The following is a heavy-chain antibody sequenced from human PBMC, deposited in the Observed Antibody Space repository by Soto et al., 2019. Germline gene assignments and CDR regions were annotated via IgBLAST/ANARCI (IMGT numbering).Heavy chain of an antibody. CDR2: VSPYDGYT. CDR1: GYTFTSYG. D-gene: IGHD3-22*01. CDR3: ARGGYYDSSGSRNYFYYGMNV. J-gene: IGHJ6*02. V-gene: IGHV1-18*01. Sequence: VKVSCKASGYTFTSYGINWVRQAPGQGLEWLGWVSPYDGYTNYAQILQGRVSMTTDTSTKTAYMEVRSLRSDDTAVYYCARGGYYDSSGSRNYFYYGMNVWGQGTTVTVSS.